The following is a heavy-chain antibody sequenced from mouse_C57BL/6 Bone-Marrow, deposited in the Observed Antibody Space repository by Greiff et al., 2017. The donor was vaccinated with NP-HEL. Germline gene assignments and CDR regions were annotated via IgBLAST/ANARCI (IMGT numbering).Heavy chain of an antibody. CDR3: ARGGYSNYDY. Sequence: QVQLQQSGAELARPGASVKLSCKASGYTFTSYGISWVKQRTGQGLEWIGEIYPRSGNTYYNEKFKGKATLTADKSSSTAYMELRSLTSEDSAVYFCARGGYSNYDYGGQGTTLTVSS. CDR2: IYPRSGNT. D-gene: IGHD2-5*01. J-gene: IGHJ2*01. CDR1: GYTFTSYG. V-gene: IGHV1-81*01.